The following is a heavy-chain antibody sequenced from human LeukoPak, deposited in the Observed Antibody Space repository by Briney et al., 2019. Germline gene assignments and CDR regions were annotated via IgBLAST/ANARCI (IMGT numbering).Heavy chain of an antibody. D-gene: IGHD4-17*01. V-gene: IGHV3-74*01. J-gene: IGHJ4*02. CDR3: ARDRTTVTLFDN. CDR2: ISTDGAAT. Sequence: GGSLRLSCAASGFTFTSVWMHWFRQAPGRGLVWISRISTDGAATGYADSVKGRFTISRDNAKNTLYLQMSSLRAEDTAVYYCARDRTTVTLFDNWGQGALVTVSS. CDR1: GFTFTSVW.